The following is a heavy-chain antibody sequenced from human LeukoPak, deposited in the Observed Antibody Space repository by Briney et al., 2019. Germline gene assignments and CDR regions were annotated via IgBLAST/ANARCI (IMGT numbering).Heavy chain of an antibody. CDR3: AKDWGMGDQLLRIDY. V-gene: IGHV3-23*01. CDR1: GFTFSTYA. D-gene: IGHD2-2*01. CDR2: ISGSGVST. J-gene: IGHJ4*02. Sequence: GGSLRPSCTASGFTFSTYAMNWVRQAPGKGLEWVSGISGSGVSTYYADSVKGRFTISRDNSNNTLYLQMSSLGAEDTAVYYCAKDWGMGDQLLRIDYWGQGTLVTVSS.